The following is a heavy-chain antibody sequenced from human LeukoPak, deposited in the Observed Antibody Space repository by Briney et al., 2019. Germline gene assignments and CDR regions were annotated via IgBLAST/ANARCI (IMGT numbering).Heavy chain of an antibody. V-gene: IGHV3-11*04. J-gene: IGHJ3*02. CDR1: GFTFSDHY. D-gene: IGHD2-15*01. CDR3: ARDLTRIPTDAFDI. CDR2: ISSSGSTI. Sequence: GGSLRLSCAASGFTFSDHYMSWIRQAPGKGLEWVSYISSSGSTIYYADSVKGRFTISRDNAKNSVFLQMNSLRAEDTALYYCARDLTRIPTDAFDIWGQGTMVTVSS.